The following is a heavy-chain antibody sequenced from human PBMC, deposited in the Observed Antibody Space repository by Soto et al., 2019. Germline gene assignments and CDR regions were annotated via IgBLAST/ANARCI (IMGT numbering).Heavy chain of an antibody. CDR1: GYTFTGYY. Sequence: ASVKVSCKASGYTFTGYYMHWVRQAPGQGLEWMGWINPNSGGTNYAQKFQGWVTMTRDTSISTAYMELSRLRSDDTAVYYCARGRVVVVAASYPDFDYWGQGTLVNVSS. D-gene: IGHD2-15*01. J-gene: IGHJ4*02. CDR2: INPNSGGT. V-gene: IGHV1-2*04. CDR3: ARGRVVVVAASYPDFDY.